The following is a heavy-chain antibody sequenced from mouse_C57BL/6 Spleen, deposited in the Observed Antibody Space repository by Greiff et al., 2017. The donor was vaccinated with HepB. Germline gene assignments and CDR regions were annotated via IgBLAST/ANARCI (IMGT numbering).Heavy chain of an antibody. J-gene: IGHJ2*01. CDR1: GYSFTGYY. CDR3: AREGLLRSYYFDY. V-gene: IGHV1-42*01. Sequence: VQLKQSGPELVKPGASVKISCKASGYSFTGYYMNWVKQSPEKSLEWIGEINPSTGGTTYNQKFKAKATLTVDKSSSTAYMQLKSLTSEDSAVYYCAREGLLRSYYFDYWGQGTTLTVSS. CDR2: INPSTGGT. D-gene: IGHD1-1*01.